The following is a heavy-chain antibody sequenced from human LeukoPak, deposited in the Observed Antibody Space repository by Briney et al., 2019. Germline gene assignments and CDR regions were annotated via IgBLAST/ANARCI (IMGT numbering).Heavy chain of an antibody. Sequence: GGSLRLSCAASGNYWMHWVRQAPGKGLVWVSHINSDGSWTSYADSVKGRFTISKDNAKNTVYLRMNNLRAEDTAVYYCVSFYETYWGRGTLVTVSS. J-gene: IGHJ4*02. CDR1: GNYW. D-gene: IGHD2-2*01. CDR2: INSDGSWT. V-gene: IGHV3-74*01. CDR3: VSFYETY.